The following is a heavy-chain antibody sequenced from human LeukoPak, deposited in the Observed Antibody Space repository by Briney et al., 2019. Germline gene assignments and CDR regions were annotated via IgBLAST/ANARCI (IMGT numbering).Heavy chain of an antibody. CDR3: ARDDFSGGSCPGGHYLDF. J-gene: IGHJ4*02. V-gene: IGHV1-18*01. D-gene: IGHD2-15*01. CDR2: IGAKNGYT. Sequence: ASVKVSCKASGYMFIAYGLAWVRQAPGQGLEWLGWIGAKNGYTWYAQKFQDRITMPTHTSTTTEYMELRSLTSDDPAVYYCARDDFSGGSCPGGHYLDFWGGGSLVTVSS. CDR1: GYMFIAYG.